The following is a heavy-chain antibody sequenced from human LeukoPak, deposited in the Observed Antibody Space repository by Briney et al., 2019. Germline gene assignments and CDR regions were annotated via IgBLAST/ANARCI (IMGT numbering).Heavy chain of an antibody. CDR1: GFNFINYW. J-gene: IGHJ1*01. D-gene: IGHD2-15*01. CDR2: VKEDGTTK. Sequence: GGSLRLSCAASGFNFINYWMSWVRQAPGKGLEWVANVKEDGTTKQYVDSVKGRFTISRDNAKNSLYLQMDSLRAEDTAVYYCVSQEVVPHWGQGTLVCVSS. V-gene: IGHV3-7*01. CDR3: VSQEVVPH.